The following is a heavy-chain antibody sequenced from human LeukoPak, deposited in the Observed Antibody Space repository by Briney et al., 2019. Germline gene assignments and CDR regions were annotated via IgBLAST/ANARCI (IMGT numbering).Heavy chain of an antibody. CDR2: ISSSGSII. J-gene: IGHJ4*02. D-gene: IGHD1-20*01. V-gene: IGHV3-11*01. CDR3: ARAATYNWNDVNY. Sequence: PGGSLRLSCAASGFTFSDYYMNWIRKTPGKGLEWVSYISSSGSIIYYADSVKGRFTISRDNAKNSVYLQMNSLRAEDTAVYYCARAATYNWNDVNYWGQGTLVTVSS. CDR1: GFTFSDYY.